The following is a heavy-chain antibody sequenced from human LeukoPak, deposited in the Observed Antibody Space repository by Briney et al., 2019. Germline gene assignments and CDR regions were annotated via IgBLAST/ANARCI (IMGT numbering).Heavy chain of an antibody. D-gene: IGHD2-15*01. CDR2: IYYSGST. J-gene: IGHJ5*02. CDR1: GGSISSGGYY. CDR3: ARAVPSTGYCSGGSCYSGPWFDP. Sequence: PSQTLSLTCTVSGGSISSGGYYWSWIRQHPGKGLEWIGYIYYSGSTYYNPSLKSRVTLSVDTSKNQFSLKLSSVTAADTAVYYCARAVPSTGYCSGGSCYSGPWFDPWGQGTLVTVSS. V-gene: IGHV4-31*03.